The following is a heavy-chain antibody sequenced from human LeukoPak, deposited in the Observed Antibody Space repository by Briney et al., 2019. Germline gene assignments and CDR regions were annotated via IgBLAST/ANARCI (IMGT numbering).Heavy chain of an antibody. CDR1: GGSVSSDSYY. V-gene: IGHV4-61*01. CDR2: IYYSGST. CDR3: ATGNWNYDS. D-gene: IGHD1-7*01. J-gene: IGHJ5*01. Sequence: PSETLSLTCTVSGGSVSSDSYYWNWIPQPPGKGLEWIGYIYYSGSTNYNPSLNSRVTISLDTSKNQFSLNLISVTAADTAVYFCATGNWNYDSWGQGTLVTVSS.